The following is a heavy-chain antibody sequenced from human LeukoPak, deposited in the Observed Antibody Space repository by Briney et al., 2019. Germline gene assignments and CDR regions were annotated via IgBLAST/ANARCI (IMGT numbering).Heavy chain of an antibody. V-gene: IGHV1-69*05. J-gene: IGHJ4*02. D-gene: IGHD3-10*01. Sequence: GASVRVSCKASGGTFSSYAISWVRQAPGQGLEWMGGIIPIFGTANYAQKFQGRVTITTDESTSTAYMELSSLRSEDTAVYYCAREDTGSTPRECWGQGTLVTVSS. CDR3: AREDTGSTPREC. CDR2: IIPIFGTA. CDR1: GGTFSSYA.